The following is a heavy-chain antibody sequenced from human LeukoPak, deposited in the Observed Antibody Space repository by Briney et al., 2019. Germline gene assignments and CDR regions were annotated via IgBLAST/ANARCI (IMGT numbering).Heavy chain of an antibody. CDR1: GGSISSYY. CDR2: IYYSGST. V-gene: IGHV4-59*01. Sequence: SETLSLTCTVSGGSISSYYWSWIRQPPGKGLEWIGYIYYSGSTNYNPSLKSRVTISVDTSKNQFSLKLSSVTAADTAVYYCARATLDGYSYGPFDYWGQGTLVTVSS. J-gene: IGHJ4*02. D-gene: IGHD5-18*01. CDR3: ARATLDGYSYGPFDY.